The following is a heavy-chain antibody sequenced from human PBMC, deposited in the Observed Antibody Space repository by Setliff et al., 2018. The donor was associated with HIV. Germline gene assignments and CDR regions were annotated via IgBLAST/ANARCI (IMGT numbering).Heavy chain of an antibody. J-gene: IGHJ4*02. CDR2: INVYNGDT. D-gene: IGHD2-2*01. Sequence: GASVKVSCKASDYPFSNFGISWVRQAPGQGLEWMAWINVYNGDTNFAQKFQGRVTMTKDTSTGTAYMELSSLRSDDTAVYYCAIDVIGGWLRPMPDYWGQGTLVTVSS. CDR1: DYPFSNFG. CDR3: AIDVIGGWLRPMPDY. V-gene: IGHV1-18*01.